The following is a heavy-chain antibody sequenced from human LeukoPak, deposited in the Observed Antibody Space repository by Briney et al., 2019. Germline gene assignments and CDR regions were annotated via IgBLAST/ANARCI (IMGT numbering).Heavy chain of an antibody. CDR3: ARDPYCSSTSCYPY. J-gene: IGHJ4*02. CDR2: IKQDGSEQ. CDR1: GFTFSSYW. Sequence: GGSLRLSCAASGFTFSSYWMSWVRQAPGKGLEWVANIKQDGSEQYYVDSVKGRFTISRDNAKNSLYLQMNSLRAEDTAVYYCARDPYCSSTSCYPYWGRGTLVIVSS. V-gene: IGHV3-7*01. D-gene: IGHD2-2*01.